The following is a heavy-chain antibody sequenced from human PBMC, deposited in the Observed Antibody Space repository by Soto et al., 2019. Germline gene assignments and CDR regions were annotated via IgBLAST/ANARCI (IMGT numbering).Heavy chain of an antibody. CDR2: FSWDSGNI. Sequence: EVQLVESGGGLVQPGRSLRLSCTASGFTFHDYAIHWVRQVPGKGLEWVSGFSWDSGNIGYADSVQGRFTISRDNAKNSLYLQMNSLRHEDTAFYYCAEVSCSDSSCYSGCCAYWGQGTLVTVSS. CDR3: AEVSCSDSSCYSGCCAY. CDR1: GFTFHDYA. D-gene: IGHD2-15*01. J-gene: IGHJ4*02. V-gene: IGHV3-9*01.